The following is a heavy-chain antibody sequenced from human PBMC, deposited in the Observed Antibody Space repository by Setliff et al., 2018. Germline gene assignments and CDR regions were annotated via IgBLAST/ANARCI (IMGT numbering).Heavy chain of an antibody. CDR2: IRFDGSNK. Sequence: GGSLRLSCAASRFTFSNYGMHWVRQAPGKGLEWVAFIRFDGSNKYYADSVKGRFTISRDISKNTLYLQLNSLRAEDTAVYYCAEDGVRYGSGSYYSDYWGQGTLVTVSS. CDR1: RFTFSNYG. J-gene: IGHJ4*02. D-gene: IGHD3-10*01. V-gene: IGHV3-30*02. CDR3: AEDGVRYGSGSYYSDY.